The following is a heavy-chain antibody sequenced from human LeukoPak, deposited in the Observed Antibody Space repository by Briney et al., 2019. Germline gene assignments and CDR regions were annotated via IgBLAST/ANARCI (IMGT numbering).Heavy chain of an antibody. CDR2: INPNSGGT. D-gene: IGHD2-2*01. V-gene: IGHV1-2*02. CDR1: GYTFTGYY. CDR3: ARDVGYCSSTGCSYNWFDP. J-gene: IGHJ5*02. Sequence: ASVKVSCKASGYTFTGYYMHWVRQAPGQGLEWMGWINPNSGGTNYAQKFQGRVTMTRDTSISTAYMELSRLRSDDTAVYYCARDVGYCSSTGCSYNWFDPWGQGTLVTVSS.